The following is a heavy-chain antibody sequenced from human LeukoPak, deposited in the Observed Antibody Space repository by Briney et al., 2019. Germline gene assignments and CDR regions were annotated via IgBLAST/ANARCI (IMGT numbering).Heavy chain of an antibody. Sequence: ASVKVSCKASGGTFSGYAISWVRQAPGQGLEWMGGIIPIFGTANYAQKFQGRVTITADESTSTAYMELSSLRSEDTAVYYCARVVYYDSSDLYYFDYWGQGTLVTVSS. V-gene: IGHV1-69*13. D-gene: IGHD3-22*01. CDR2: IIPIFGTA. CDR3: ARVVYYDSSDLYYFDY. CDR1: GGTFSGYA. J-gene: IGHJ4*02.